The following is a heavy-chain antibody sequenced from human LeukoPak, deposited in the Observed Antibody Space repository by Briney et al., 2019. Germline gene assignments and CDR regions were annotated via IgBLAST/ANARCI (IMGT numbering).Heavy chain of an antibody. D-gene: IGHD3-16*01. Sequence: SETLSLTCTVSGGSISSYYWSWIRQPPGKGLEWIGYIYYSGSTNYNPSLKSRVTISVDTSKNQFSLKLSSVTAADTAVYFCAGLGFGGVPWGQGTLVTVSS. CDR1: GGSISSYY. J-gene: IGHJ5*02. CDR2: IYYSGST. CDR3: AGLGFGGVP. V-gene: IGHV4-59*01.